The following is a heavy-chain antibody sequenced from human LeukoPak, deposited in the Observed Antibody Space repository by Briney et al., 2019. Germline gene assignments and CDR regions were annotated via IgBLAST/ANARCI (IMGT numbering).Heavy chain of an antibody. J-gene: IGHJ6*03. Sequence: SVKVSCKASGGTFSSYAISWVRQAPGQGLEWMGGIIPIFGTANYAQKFQGRVTITADKSTSTAYMELSSLRSEDTAVYYCARGRAVTTGYYYYYMDVWGKGTTVTVSS. CDR1: GGTFSSYA. CDR3: ARGRAVTTGYYYYYMDV. CDR2: IIPIFGTA. V-gene: IGHV1-69*06. D-gene: IGHD4-11*01.